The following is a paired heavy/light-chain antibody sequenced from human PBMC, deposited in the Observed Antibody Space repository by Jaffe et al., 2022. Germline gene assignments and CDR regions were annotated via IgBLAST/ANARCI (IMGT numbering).Heavy chain of an antibody. CDR1: GYSFTNYW. CDR3: ARHQYYEIVTGYPCSFDY. D-gene: IGHD3-9*01. Sequence: EVQLVQSGAEVKKPGESLKISCTGSGYSFTNYWISWVRQRPGKGLEWMGIIFPGDSNTRYSPSLQGQVTISVDKSNSTAYLQWSSLKASDTAMYFCARHQYYEIVTGYPCSFDYWGQGTQVTVSS. V-gene: IGHV5-51*01. CDR2: IFPGDSNT. J-gene: IGHJ4*02.
Light chain of an antibody. Sequence: DIVMTQSPDSLAVSLGERATINCKSSQSVLCSSKSRNYLAWYQQKSGQPPKLLIYWASTRGSGVPDRFSGSGSGTDFTLTISSLQAEDVAVYYCQQYCSTHPTFGQGTKVEIK. J-gene: IGKJ1*01. CDR1: QSVLCSSKSRNY. CDR3: QQYCSTHPT. CDR2: WAS. V-gene: IGKV4-1*01.